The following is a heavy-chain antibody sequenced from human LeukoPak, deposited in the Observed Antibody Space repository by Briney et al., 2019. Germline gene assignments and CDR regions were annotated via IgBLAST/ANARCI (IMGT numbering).Heavy chain of an antibody. CDR2: IIPIFGIA. CDR1: GGTFSSYA. V-gene: IGHV1-69*04. Sequence: SVKVSCKASGGTFSSYAISWVRQAPGQGLEWMGRIIPIFGIANYAQKFQGRATITADKSTSTAYMELSSLRSEDTAVYYCARGSYGDYYSVYFDYWGQGTLVTVSS. D-gene: IGHD4-17*01. CDR3: ARGSYGDYYSVYFDY. J-gene: IGHJ4*02.